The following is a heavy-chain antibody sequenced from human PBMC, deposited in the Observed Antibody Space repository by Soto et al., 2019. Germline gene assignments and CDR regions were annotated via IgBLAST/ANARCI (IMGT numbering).Heavy chain of an antibody. D-gene: IGHD2-2*01. CDR3: AKEPQTSDPYSSTYFDC. V-gene: IGHV3-23*01. J-gene: IGHJ4*02. CDR1: GFSLSNFA. CDR2: ISGRGSST. Sequence: EVQLLESGGGLVQPGGSLRLSCAASGFSLSNFAMTWVRQAPGKGLEWVSGISGRGSSTYYADSVKGRFTISRVSSNNTLDLQMNSLRVEDTAIYYCAKEPQTSDPYSSTYFDCWCQGTLVTGSS.